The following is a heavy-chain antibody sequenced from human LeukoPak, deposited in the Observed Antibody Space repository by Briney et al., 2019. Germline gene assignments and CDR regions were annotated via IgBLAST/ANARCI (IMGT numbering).Heavy chain of an antibody. J-gene: IGHJ4*02. CDR3: ARGVTMVRGVIPPDY. CDR2: ISAYNGNT. Sequence: ASVKVSCKASGYTFTSYGISWVRQAPGQGLEWMGWISAYNGNTNYAQKLQGRVTMTTDTSTSTAYMELRSLRSDDTAVYYCARGVTMVRGVIPPDYWGQGTLVTVSS. CDR1: GYTFTSYG. V-gene: IGHV1-18*01. D-gene: IGHD3-10*01.